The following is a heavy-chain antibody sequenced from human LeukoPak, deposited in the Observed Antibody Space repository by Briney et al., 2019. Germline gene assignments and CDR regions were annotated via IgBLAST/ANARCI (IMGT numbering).Heavy chain of an antibody. CDR1: GGSISSHY. D-gene: IGHD6-19*01. CDR3: ARGAGWYDY. Sequence: SETLSLTCTVSGGSISSHYWSWLRQPPGKGLEWLAYIYYSGSANYNPSLNSRVTISLDTSKNQFSLKLNSVTAADTAVYYCARGAGWYDYWGQGTLVTVSS. CDR2: IYYSGSA. V-gene: IGHV4-59*11. J-gene: IGHJ4*02.